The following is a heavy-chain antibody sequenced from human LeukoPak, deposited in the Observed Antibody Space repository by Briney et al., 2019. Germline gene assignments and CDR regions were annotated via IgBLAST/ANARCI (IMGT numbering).Heavy chain of an antibody. CDR3: ATDLVKVTMVRGVID. V-gene: IGHV1-69*01. CDR2: IIPIFGTA. J-gene: IGHJ4*02. CDR1: GGTFSSYA. D-gene: IGHD3-10*01. Sequence: SVKVSCKASGGTFSSYAISWVRQAPGQGLEWMGGIIPIFGTANYTQKFQGRVTITADESTSTAYMELSSLRSEDTAVYYCATDLVKVTMVRGVIDWGQGTLVTVSS.